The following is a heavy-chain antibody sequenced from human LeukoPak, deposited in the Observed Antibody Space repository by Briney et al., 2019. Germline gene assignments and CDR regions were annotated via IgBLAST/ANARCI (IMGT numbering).Heavy chain of an antibody. D-gene: IGHD6-19*01. J-gene: IGHJ4*02. Sequence: PGRSLRLSCVASGFTFSSYGMHWVRQAPGKGLEWVAVISYDGSNKYYADSVKGRFTISRDNSKNTLYLQMNSLRAEDTAVYYCAKLSGYSSGWYDYWGQGTLVTVSS. V-gene: IGHV3-30*18. CDR2: ISYDGSNK. CDR3: AKLSGYSSGWYDY. CDR1: GFTFSSYG.